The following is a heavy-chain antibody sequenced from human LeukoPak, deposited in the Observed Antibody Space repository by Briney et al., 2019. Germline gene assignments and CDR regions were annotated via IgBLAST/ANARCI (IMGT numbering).Heavy chain of an antibody. D-gene: IGHD6-19*01. CDR1: GFSLSTTGVG. CDR2: IYWDDDK. Sequence: SGPTRVKPTQILTLTCTFAGFSLSTTGVGVCWIRQPPGKALELLALIYWDDDKRYRPALKSRLSITKDTSKNQVVLTMPNMDPVDTGTYYCAHRGYSSRWGFDYWGQGTLVTVST. V-gene: IGHV2-5*02. J-gene: IGHJ4*02. CDR3: AHRGYSSRWGFDY.